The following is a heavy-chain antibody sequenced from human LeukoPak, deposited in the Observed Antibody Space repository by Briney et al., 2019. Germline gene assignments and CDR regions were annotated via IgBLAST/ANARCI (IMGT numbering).Heavy chain of an antibody. CDR3: ASLTMTTVDY. Sequence: TSETLSLTCTVSGGSISSSSYYCGWIRQPPGKGLEWIGSIYYSGSTYYNPSLKSRVTISVDTSKNQVSLKLSSVTAADTAVYYCASLTMTTVDYWGQGTLVAVSS. J-gene: IGHJ4*02. D-gene: IGHD4-11*01. CDR1: GGSISSSSYY. CDR2: IYYSGST. V-gene: IGHV4-39*01.